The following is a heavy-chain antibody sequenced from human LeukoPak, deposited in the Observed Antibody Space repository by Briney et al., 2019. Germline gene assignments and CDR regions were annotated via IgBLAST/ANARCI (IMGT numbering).Heavy chain of an antibody. J-gene: IGHJ4*02. Sequence: GGSLRLSCAASEFTFSSYGMTWVRQAPGKGLEWVSSISGSGGSTQYADSVQGRFAISRDNSKNTLYLQMNSLRVEDTAVYYCARAKTTYYYDSSSGYWGQGTLVTVSS. V-gene: IGHV3-23*01. CDR1: EFTFSSYG. CDR3: ARAKTTYYYDSSSGY. CDR2: ISGSGGST. D-gene: IGHD3-22*01.